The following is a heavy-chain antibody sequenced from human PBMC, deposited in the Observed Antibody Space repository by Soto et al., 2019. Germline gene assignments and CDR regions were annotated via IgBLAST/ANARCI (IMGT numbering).Heavy chain of an antibody. CDR1: GCSVSSGTHY. CDR3: ARDPQVHGVPAGGIDA. D-gene: IGHD2-8*01. J-gene: IGHJ6*02. Sequence: QVQLQESGPGLVKPSETLSLTYSVSGCSVSSGTHYCSWIRQPPGKGLEWIGYIYYTGTTKYNPSLKSRTTILVDTSKNQYSLKMSSVTAADTALYYCARDPQVHGVPAGGIDAWGQGTTVTVSS. CDR2: IYYTGTT. V-gene: IGHV4-61*01.